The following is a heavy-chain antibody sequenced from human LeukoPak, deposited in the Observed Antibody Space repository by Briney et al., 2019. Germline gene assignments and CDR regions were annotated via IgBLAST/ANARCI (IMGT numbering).Heavy chain of an antibody. V-gene: IGHV4-59*01. CDR3: ARGPTALMITSHYYFDY. D-gene: IGHD3-16*01. J-gene: IGHJ4*02. CDR1: GGSISSYY. Sequence: SETLSLTCTVSGGSISSYYWSWIRQPPGKGLEWIGYIYYSGSTNYNPSLKSRVTISVDTSKNQFSLKPSSVTAADTAVYYCARGPTALMITSHYYFDYWGQGTLVTVSS. CDR2: IYYSGST.